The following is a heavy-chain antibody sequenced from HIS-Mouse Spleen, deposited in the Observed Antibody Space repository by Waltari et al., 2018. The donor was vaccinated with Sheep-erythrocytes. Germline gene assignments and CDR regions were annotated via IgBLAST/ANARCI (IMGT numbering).Heavy chain of an antibody. D-gene: IGHD2-21*02. CDR3: ARGTVVTAIGMDV. J-gene: IGHJ6*02. V-gene: IGHV1-69*04. Sequence: QVHRGQSGAEVKKPGSSVKVCYKASGVTFRSALISWVRQATGQGLEWMGRIIPILGIANDAQKFQGRVTITADKSTSTAYMELSSLRSEDTAVYYCARGTVVTAIGMDVWGQGTTVTVSS. CDR2: IIPILGIA. CDR1: GVTFRSAL.